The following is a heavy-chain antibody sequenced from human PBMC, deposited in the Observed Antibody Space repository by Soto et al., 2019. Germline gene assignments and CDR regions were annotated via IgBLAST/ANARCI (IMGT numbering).Heavy chain of an antibody. CDR2: ISAYNGNT. CDR1: GYGFSRYG. J-gene: IGHJ5*02. D-gene: IGHD3-3*01. CDR3: ARDPVPFGVVHTSWFDP. V-gene: IGHV1-18*01. Sequence: VLLKGSCKAAGYGFSRYGISWRLQTHGKGLEWMGWISAYNGNTNYAQKLQGRVTMTTDTSTSTAYMELRSLRSDDTAVYYCARDPVPFGVVHTSWFDPWGQGTPVSVSS.